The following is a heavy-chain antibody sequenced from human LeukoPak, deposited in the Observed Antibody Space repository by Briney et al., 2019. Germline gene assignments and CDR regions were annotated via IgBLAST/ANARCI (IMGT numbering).Heavy chain of an antibody. CDR3: AKDAGNYYHYMDV. CDR1: GGTFSSYA. Sequence: SVKVSCKASGGTFSSYAISWVRQAPGQGLEWMGGIIPIFGTANYAQKFQGRVTITTDESTSTAYMELSSLRSEDTAVYYCAKDAGNYYHYMDVWGKGTTVTVSS. V-gene: IGHV1-69*05. CDR2: IIPIFGTA. J-gene: IGHJ6*03.